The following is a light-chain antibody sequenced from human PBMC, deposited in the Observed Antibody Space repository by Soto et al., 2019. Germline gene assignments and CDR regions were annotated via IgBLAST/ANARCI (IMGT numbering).Light chain of an antibody. CDR2: AAS. Sequence: DIQMTQSPSSLSASVGDRVTITCRPSQGIGNSLAWYQQKPGKVPKVLIHAASTLQSGVPSRFSGSGSGTDFTLNISRLKTEDVATYYCQKYDSAPTFGTGTKVDI. V-gene: IGKV1-27*01. CDR1: QGIGNS. J-gene: IGKJ1*01. CDR3: QKYDSAPT.